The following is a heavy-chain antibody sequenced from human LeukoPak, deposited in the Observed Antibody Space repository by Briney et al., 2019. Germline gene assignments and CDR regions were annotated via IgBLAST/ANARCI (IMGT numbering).Heavy chain of an antibody. D-gene: IGHD3-22*01. J-gene: IGHJ4*02. CDR3: TTDKTYYYDSSYFDY. V-gene: IGHV3-15*01. CDR1: GFTFSNAW. CDR2: IKSKTDGGTT. Sequence: GGFLGIPCATSGFTFSNAWISWVRPGSGKGLELVGRIKSKTDGGTTDYAAPVKGRFTISRDDSKNTLYLQMNSLKTEDTAVYYCTTDKTYYYDSSYFDYWGQGTLVTVSS.